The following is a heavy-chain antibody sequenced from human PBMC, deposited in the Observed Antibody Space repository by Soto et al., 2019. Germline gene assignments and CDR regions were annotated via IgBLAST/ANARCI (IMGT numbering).Heavy chain of an antibody. V-gene: IGHV4-30-2*01. CDR2: IYYSGTT. J-gene: IGHJ6*02. CDR3: ARGHYYYGIDV. CDR1: NGSVSSGTYS. Sequence: PSETLSLTCTVSNGSVSSGTYSWSWVRQPPGKGLEWIGYIYYSGTTYYTPSLKSRLTMSMDRANDHFSLNLTSVTAADTAVYFCARGHYYYGIDVWGQGITVTV.